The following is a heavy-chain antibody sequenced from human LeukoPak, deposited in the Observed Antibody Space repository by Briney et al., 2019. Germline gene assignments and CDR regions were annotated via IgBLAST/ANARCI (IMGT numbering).Heavy chain of an antibody. CDR3: AREPGITGTTGSYNWFDP. J-gene: IGHJ5*02. D-gene: IGHD1-7*01. Sequence: GASVKVSCKASGYTFTSYGISWVRQAPGQGLEWMGWINPNSGGTNYAQKFQGRVTMTRDTSISTAYMELSRLRSDDTAVYYCAREPGITGTTGSYNWFDPWGQGTLVTVSS. CDR2: INPNSGGT. V-gene: IGHV1-2*02. CDR1: GYTFTSYG.